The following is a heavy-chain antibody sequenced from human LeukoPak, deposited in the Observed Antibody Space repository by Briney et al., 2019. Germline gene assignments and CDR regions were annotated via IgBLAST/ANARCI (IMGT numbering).Heavy chain of an antibody. V-gene: IGHV3-74*01. J-gene: IGHJ4*02. CDR2: FNIDTRSR. Sequence: PGASLRLSCAPSGFTISSYWMQWVRQARGKGLVWVSCFNIDTRSRSEADSVKGRFTVYGDNAKNTLYLKMNSLRAEDTAVYYCARGTGPYYYGSGSQETDYWGQGNLVTVSS. CDR1: GFTISSYW. D-gene: IGHD3-10*01. CDR3: ARGTGPYYYGSGSQETDY.